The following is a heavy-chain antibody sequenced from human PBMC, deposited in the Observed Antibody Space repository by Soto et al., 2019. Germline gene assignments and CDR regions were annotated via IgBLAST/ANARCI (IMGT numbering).Heavy chain of an antibody. CDR3: ARGRRYYDFWSGPNWFDP. J-gene: IGHJ5*02. CDR2: INHSGST. CDR1: GGSFSGYY. V-gene: IGHV4-34*01. D-gene: IGHD3-3*01. Sequence: PSETLSLTCAVYGGSFSGYYWSWIRQPPGKGLEWIGEINHSGSTNYNPSLKSRVTISVDTSKNQFSLKLSSVTAADTAVYYCARGRRYYDFWSGPNWFDPWGQGTLVTVSS.